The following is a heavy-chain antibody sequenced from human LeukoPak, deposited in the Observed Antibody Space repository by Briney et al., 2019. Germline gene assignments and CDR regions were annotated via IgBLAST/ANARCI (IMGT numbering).Heavy chain of an antibody. CDR1: GYMFTSYW. D-gene: IGHD3-10*01. CDR2: IYPGDSDT. V-gene: IGHV5-51*01. J-gene: IGHJ4*02. CDR3: ARRGSGDYFDY. Sequence: GESLKISCKNSGYMFTSYWIGWVRQMPGKGLEWMGIIYPGDSDTTYSPSFQGQVTISVDKSISTAYLHWSSLKASDTAMYYCARRGSGDYFDYWGQGTLVTVSS.